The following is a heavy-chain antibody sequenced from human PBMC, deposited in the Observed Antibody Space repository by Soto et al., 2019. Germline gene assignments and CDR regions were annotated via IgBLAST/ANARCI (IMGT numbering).Heavy chain of an antibody. CDR2: IFYNGNT. CDR1: GGSIDSSTYY. CDR3: ARHSTGYYYSWFDP. V-gene: IGHV4-39*01. D-gene: IGHD3-22*01. J-gene: IGHJ5*02. Sequence: LSLTCTVSGGSIDSSTYYWGWIRQPPGKGLEWIGSIFYNGNTFYNPSLKSRITISVDTSKNQFSLKLSSVTAADTAVYYCARHSTGYYYSWFDPWGQGTLVTVSS.